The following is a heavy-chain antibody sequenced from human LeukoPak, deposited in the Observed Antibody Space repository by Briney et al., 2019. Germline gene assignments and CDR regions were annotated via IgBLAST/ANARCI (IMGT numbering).Heavy chain of an antibody. CDR1: GYTFTSYG. V-gene: IGHV1-18*01. D-gene: IGHD3-22*01. CDR3: ARYYYDSSGYGDY. CDR2: ISAYNGNT. J-gene: IGHJ4*02. Sequence: ASVKVSCKASGYTFTSYGISWVRQAPGQGLEGMGWISAYNGNTNYAQKLQGRVTMTTDTSTSTAYIELRSLRSDDTAVYYCARYYYDSSGYGDYWGQGTLVTVTS.